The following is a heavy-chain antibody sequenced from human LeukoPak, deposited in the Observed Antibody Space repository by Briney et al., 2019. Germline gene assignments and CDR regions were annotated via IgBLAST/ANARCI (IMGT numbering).Heavy chain of an antibody. CDR1: GGSFSGYY. CDR3: ARMVRSSSIAANYYMDV. Sequence: PSETLSLTCAVYGGSFSGYYWSWIRQPPGKGPEWIGEINHSGSTNYNPSLKRRVTISVDTSKNQFSLKLSSVTAANTAVYYCARMVRSSSIAANYYMDVWGKGTTVTVSS. V-gene: IGHV4-34*01. CDR2: INHSGST. D-gene: IGHD6-6*01. J-gene: IGHJ6*03.